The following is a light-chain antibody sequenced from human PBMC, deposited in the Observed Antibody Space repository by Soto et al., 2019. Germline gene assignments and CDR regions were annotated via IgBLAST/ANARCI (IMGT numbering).Light chain of an antibody. CDR2: RNN. Sequence: QLVLTQPPSASGTPGQRVTISCSGSSSNIGNNDVFWYQQLPGPAPKLLMYRNNQRPSGVPDRFSGSKSGTSASLAISGLRSEDEAYYYCAAWDDSLSGYVFGTGTQLTVL. CDR3: AAWDDSLSGYV. J-gene: IGLJ6*01. CDR1: SSNIGNND. V-gene: IGLV1-47*01.